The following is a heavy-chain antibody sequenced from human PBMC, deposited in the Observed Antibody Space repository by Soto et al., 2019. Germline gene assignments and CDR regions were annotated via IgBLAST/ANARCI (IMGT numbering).Heavy chain of an antibody. V-gene: IGHV5-51*01. D-gene: IGHD3-22*01. CDR2: IFPGDSDT. CDR3: ARHPSYLFDDSSYCYRFDF. Sequence: GESLKISCKASGYTFSNSWIAWVRQTPGKGLEWMGIIFPGDSDTRYNPSFQGQVTISVDNSNTTAYLRWDSLKVSDTATYFCARHPSYLFDDSSYCYRFDFWGPGTLVTVSS. J-gene: IGHJ4*02. CDR1: GYTFSNSW.